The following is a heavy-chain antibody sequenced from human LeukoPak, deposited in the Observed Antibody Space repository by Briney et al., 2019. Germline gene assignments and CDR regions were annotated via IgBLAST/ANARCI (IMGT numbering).Heavy chain of an antibody. Sequence: SETLSLTCTVSGGSISSYYWSWIRQPPGRGLEWIGYIYYSGSTNYNPSLKSRVTISVDTSKNQFSLKLSSVTAADTAVYYCAAGFGELFGWFDPWGQGTLVTVSS. CDR2: IYYSGST. V-gene: IGHV4-59*01. CDR3: AAGFGELFGWFDP. J-gene: IGHJ5*02. CDR1: GGSISSYY. D-gene: IGHD3-10*01.